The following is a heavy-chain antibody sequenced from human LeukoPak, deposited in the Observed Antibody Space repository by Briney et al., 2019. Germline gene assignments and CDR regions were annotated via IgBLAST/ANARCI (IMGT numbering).Heavy chain of an antibody. CDR3: ARRAMVRGVKPRALSWFDP. J-gene: IGHJ5*02. CDR1: GGSISSYY. Sequence: SETLSLTCTVSGGSISSYYWSWIRQPPGKGLEWIGYIYYSGSTNYNPSLKSRVTISVDTSKNQFSLKLSSVTAADTAVYYCARRAMVRGVKPRALSWFDPWGQGSLVTVSS. CDR2: IYYSGST. D-gene: IGHD3-10*01. V-gene: IGHV4-59*12.